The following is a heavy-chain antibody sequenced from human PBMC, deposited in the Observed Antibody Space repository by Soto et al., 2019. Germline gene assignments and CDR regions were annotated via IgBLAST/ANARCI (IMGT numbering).Heavy chain of an antibody. V-gene: IGHV4-39*02. D-gene: IGHD6-13*01. J-gene: IGHJ5*02. Sequence: QLQLQESGPGLVKPSETLSLTCTVSGGSISSSSYYWGWIRQPPGKGLEGIGSIYYSGSTYYNPSLKSRVTISVDTSKNQFSLKLSSVTAADTAVYYCARDIAAAGSNWFDPWGQGTLVTVSS. CDR1: GGSISSSSYY. CDR3: ARDIAAAGSNWFDP. CDR2: IYYSGST.